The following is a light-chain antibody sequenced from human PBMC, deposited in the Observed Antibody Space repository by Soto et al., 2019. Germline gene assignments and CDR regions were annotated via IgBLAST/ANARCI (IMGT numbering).Light chain of an antibody. CDR2: DVS. CDR3: QQRSTWPLT. J-gene: IGKJ5*01. Sequence: EIVLTQSPATLSLSPGERATLSCRASQSVSSFLAWYQQKPGQAPRLLIYDVSNRATGIPARFSGSGSGTAFTLTISSLEPEDCAVYYCQQRSTWPLTFGQGTRLDTK. CDR1: QSVSSF. V-gene: IGKV3-11*01.